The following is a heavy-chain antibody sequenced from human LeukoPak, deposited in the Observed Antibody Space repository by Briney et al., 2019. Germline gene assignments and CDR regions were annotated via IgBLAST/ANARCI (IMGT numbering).Heavy chain of an antibody. CDR3: ARAGDGYNPFFDY. CDR2: IYYSGST. Sequence: PSETLSLTCTVSGGSISSSSYYWGWIRQPPGKGLEWIGSIYYSGSTYYNPSLKSRVTISVDTSKNQFSLKLSSVTAADTAVYYCARAGDGYNPFFDYWGQGTLVTVSS. D-gene: IGHD5-24*01. V-gene: IGHV4-39*07. J-gene: IGHJ4*02. CDR1: GGSISSSSYY.